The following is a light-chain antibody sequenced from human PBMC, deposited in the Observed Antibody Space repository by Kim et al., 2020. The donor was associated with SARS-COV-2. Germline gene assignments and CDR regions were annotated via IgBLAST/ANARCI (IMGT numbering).Light chain of an antibody. Sequence: QPVLTQSPSASASLGASVKLTCTLSSGHSSYAIAWHQQQPEKGPRYLMKLNSDGSHTKGDGIPDRFSGSSSGAERYLTISSLHSEDEADYYCQTWGTGIRVFGGGTQLTVL. CDR3: QTWGTGIRV. V-gene: IGLV4-69*01. CDR2: LNSDGSH. J-gene: IGLJ2*01. CDR1: SGHSSYA.